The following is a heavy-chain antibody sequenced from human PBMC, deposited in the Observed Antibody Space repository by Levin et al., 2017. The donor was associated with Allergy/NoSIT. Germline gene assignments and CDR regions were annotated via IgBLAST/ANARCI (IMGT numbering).Heavy chain of an antibody. CDR1: GGTFSRYA. J-gene: IGHJ6*02. Sequence: PGESLKISCKASGGTFSRYAINWVRQAPGQGLEWMGGIIPMFGKANYAQKFDGRVTISADKSTTTAYMELSSLSSDDTAIYYCTRASVTAVQFDYYFGMDVWGQGTTVTVPS. CDR2: IIPMFGKA. CDR3: TRASVTAVQFDYYFGMDV. D-gene: IGHD5-18*01. V-gene: IGHV1-69*06.